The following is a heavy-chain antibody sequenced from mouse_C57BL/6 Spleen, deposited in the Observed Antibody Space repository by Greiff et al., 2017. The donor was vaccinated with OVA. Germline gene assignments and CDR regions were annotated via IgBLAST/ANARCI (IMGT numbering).Heavy chain of an antibody. Sequence: VKLLESGAELVKPWASVSISCKASGYAFSSYWVNWVKQRPGKGLEWIGQIYPGDGDTNYNGKFKGKATLTADKSSSTAYMQLSSLTSEDSAVYFCARWGTDAMDYWGQGTSVTVSS. CDR1: GYAFSSYW. CDR2: IYPGDGDT. D-gene: IGHD3-3*01. V-gene: IGHV1-80*01. CDR3: ARWGTDAMDY. J-gene: IGHJ4*01.